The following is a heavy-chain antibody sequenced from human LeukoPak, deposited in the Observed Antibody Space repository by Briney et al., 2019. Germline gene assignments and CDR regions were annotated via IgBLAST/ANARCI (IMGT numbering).Heavy chain of an antibody. Sequence: GGSLRLSCAASGFTFSSYAMSWVRQAPGKGLEWVSAISGSGGSTYYADSVKGRFTTSRDNSKNTLYLQMNSLRAEGTAVYYCAKPIFGVVIPLFDYWGQGTLVTVSS. CDR2: ISGSGGST. CDR3: AKPIFGVVIPLFDY. D-gene: IGHD3-3*01. V-gene: IGHV3-23*01. CDR1: GFTFSSYA. J-gene: IGHJ4*02.